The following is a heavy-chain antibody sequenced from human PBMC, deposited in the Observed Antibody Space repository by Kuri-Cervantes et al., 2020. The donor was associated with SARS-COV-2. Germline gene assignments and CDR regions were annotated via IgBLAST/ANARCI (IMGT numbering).Heavy chain of an antibody. CDR3: ARGDCSGGSCYFPVGY. CDR2: ITPIFGTA. D-gene: IGHD2-15*01. CDR1: GGTFSSYA. J-gene: IGHJ4*02. V-gene: IGHV1-69*13. Sequence: SVKVSCKASGGTFSSYAISWVRQAPGQGLEWMGGITPIFGTANYAQKFQGRVTITADESTSTAYMELSSLRSEDTAVYYCARGDCSGGSCYFPVGYWGQGTLVTVSS.